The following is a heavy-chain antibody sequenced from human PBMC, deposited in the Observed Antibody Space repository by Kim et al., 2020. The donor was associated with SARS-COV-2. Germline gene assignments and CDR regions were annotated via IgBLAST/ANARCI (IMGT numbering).Heavy chain of an antibody. CDR1: GFTFSSYA. D-gene: IGHD4-17*01. Sequence: GGSLRLSCAASGFTFSSYAMSWVRQAPGKGLEWVSGISGSGGSTYYADSVKGRFTISRDNARNTLYLQMNSLRAEDTAVYYCAKGYRGYGDYWTFDYWGQGTLVTLS. CDR2: ISGSGGST. V-gene: IGHV3-23*01. J-gene: IGHJ4*02. CDR3: AKGYRGYGDYWTFDY.